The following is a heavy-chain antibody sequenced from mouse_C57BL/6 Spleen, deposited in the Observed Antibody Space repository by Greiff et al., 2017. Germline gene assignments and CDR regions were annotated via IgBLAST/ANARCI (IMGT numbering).Heavy chain of an antibody. J-gene: IGHJ2*01. D-gene: IGHD2-3*01. Sequence: QVQLQQPGAELVQPGASVKLSCRASGYTFTSYWMHWVKQRPGQGLEWIGMIHPNSGSTNYNEKFKSKATLTVDKSSSTAYMQLSSLTSEDSAVYYCARPLYDGFYFDYWGQGTTLTVSS. CDR3: ARPLYDGFYFDY. CDR1: GYTFTSYW. CDR2: IHPNSGST. V-gene: IGHV1-64*01.